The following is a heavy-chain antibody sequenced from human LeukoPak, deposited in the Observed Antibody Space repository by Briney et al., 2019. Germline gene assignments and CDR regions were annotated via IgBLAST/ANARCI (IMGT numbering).Heavy chain of an antibody. J-gene: IGHJ5*02. CDR1: GYTFTGYY. V-gene: IGHV1-2*06. CDR2: INPNSGGT. CDR3: ARGYGSGGTCYLVENWFDP. D-gene: IGHD2-15*01. Sequence: ASVKVSCKASGYTFTGYYMYWVRQAPGQGLEWMGRINPNSGGTDYAQNFQGRVTMTRGTSISTAYMELSRLRSDDTAVYYCARGYGSGGTCYLVENWFDPWGQGTLVTVSS.